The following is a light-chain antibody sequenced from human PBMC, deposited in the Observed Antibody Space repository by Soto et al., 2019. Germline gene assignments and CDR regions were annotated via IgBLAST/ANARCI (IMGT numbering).Light chain of an antibody. CDR1: QGIGSW. CDR2: AAS. CDR3: QQTHSFPIT. Sequence: DIQMSQSPSSLSASVGDRVAITCRASQGIGSWLAWYQQKPGKAPNLLIYAASNLQSGVPSRFSGSRSGTDFTLTLSSLQPEDFATYYCQQTHSFPITFGQGTRLEIK. J-gene: IGKJ5*01. V-gene: IGKV1-12*01.